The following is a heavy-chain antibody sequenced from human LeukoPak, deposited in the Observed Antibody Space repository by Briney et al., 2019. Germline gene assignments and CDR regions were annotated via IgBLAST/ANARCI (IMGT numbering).Heavy chain of an antibody. Sequence: GGSLRLSCAASGFTVSSNYMSWVRQAPGKGLEWVSVIYSGGRTYYADSVKGRFTISRDNAKNSLYLQMNSLRAEDTAVYYCAELGITMIGGVWGKGTTVTISS. CDR3: AELGITMIGGV. D-gene: IGHD3-10*02. CDR1: GFTVSSNY. V-gene: IGHV3-53*01. CDR2: IYSGGRT. J-gene: IGHJ6*04.